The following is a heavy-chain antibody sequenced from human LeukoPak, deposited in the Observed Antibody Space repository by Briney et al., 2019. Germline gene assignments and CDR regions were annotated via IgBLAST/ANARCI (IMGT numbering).Heavy chain of an antibody. V-gene: IGHV4-31*03. CDR3: ARGRSMITPELYDY. J-gene: IGHJ4*02. Sequence: PSETLSLTCSVSGDSISSGAYYWSWIRHHPGKGLEWIGYIHYSGSTSYSPSLKSRVTILVGTSKNQFSLRLRSVTAADTAVYYCARGRSMITPELYDYWGQGTPVTVSS. CDR2: IHYSGST. CDR1: GDSISSGAYY. D-gene: IGHD4-23*01.